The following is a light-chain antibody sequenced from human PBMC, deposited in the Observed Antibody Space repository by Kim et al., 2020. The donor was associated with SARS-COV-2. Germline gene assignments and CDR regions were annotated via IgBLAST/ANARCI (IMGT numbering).Light chain of an antibody. CDR3: QQDYNFPLT. J-gene: IGKJ4*01. Sequence: PGERATLSCRASQSLSSTYLAWYQQKPGQAPRLLIYGASTRATGVPSRFSGSGSGTDFTLTINSLQPEDFAVYYCQQDYNFPLTFGGGTKVDIK. CDR1: QSLSSTY. CDR2: GAS. V-gene: IGKV3D-7*01.